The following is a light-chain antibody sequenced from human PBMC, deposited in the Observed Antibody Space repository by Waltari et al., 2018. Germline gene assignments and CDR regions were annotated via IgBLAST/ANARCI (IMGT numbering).Light chain of an antibody. V-gene: IGKV4-1*01. CDR3: QQCYSTPYT. CDR1: QNLLYNSDNKNY. J-gene: IGKJ2*01. CDR2: WAS. Sequence: DIVMTQSPDSLAVSLGERVTINCRSSQNLLYNSDNKNYLAWFQQKPGQPPKLLIYWASTRESGVTDRFSGSGSGPEFTLTISSLQAADVAVYYCQQCYSTPYTFGQGTKLEIK.